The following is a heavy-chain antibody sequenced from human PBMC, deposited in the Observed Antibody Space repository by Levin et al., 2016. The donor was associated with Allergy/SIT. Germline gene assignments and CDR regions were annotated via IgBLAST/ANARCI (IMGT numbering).Heavy chain of an antibody. J-gene: IGHJ4*02. V-gene: IGHV1-2*02. CDR2: INPNSGGT. D-gene: IGHD5-12*01. Sequence: WVRQAPGQGLEWMGWINPNSGGTEYGQKFQGRVTMIRDTSINTVYMELSRLRSDDTAMYYCARGATLDYWGQGTLVTVSS. CDR3: ARGATLDY.